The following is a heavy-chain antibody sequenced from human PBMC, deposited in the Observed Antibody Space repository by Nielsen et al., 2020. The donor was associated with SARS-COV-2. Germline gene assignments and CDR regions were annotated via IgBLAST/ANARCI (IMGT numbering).Heavy chain of an antibody. V-gene: IGHV3-30*18. Sequence: GGSLRLSCVVSGFTLSDHDMHWVRQAPGKGLEWLTLISHSGRTIYYADSVKGRFTISRDTSQNTVYLQMNSLSADDTAVYYCAKGGFLESLDSWGQGTLVTVS. CDR2: ISHSGRTI. D-gene: IGHD3-3*01. J-gene: IGHJ4*02. CDR1: GFTLSDHD. CDR3: AKGGFLESLDS.